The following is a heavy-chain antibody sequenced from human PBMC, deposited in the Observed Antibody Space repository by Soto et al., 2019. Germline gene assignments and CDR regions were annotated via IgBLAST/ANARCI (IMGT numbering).Heavy chain of an antibody. CDR2: LYYSGST. CDR1: GGSISSGGYY. D-gene: IGHD3-3*01. V-gene: IGHV4-31*03. CDR3: ARDTLFGVVPPDYYGMDV. Sequence: PSETLSLTCTVSGGSISSGGYYLSWIRKNPGKGLEWIGYLYYSGSTYYNPSLKSGVTLSVETSKNQFSLKVSSVTAADTAVYYCARDTLFGVVPPDYYGMDVWGQGTTVTVSS. J-gene: IGHJ6*02.